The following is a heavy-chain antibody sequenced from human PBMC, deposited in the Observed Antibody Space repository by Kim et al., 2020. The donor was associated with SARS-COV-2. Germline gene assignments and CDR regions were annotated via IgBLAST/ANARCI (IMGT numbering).Heavy chain of an antibody. Sequence: GGSLRLSCAASGFAVSSNYLSWVRQAPGKGLEWVSVISSGGSTYYADSVQGRFTVSRDNSKNTLFLEMNSLRAEDTAVYYCAREQSYSSGGERFYYYAMGIWGQGTTVAVSS. J-gene: IGHJ6*02. CDR1: GFAVSSNY. D-gene: IGHD6-19*01. CDR3: AREQSYSSGGERFYYYAMGI. V-gene: IGHV3-53*01. CDR2: ISSGGST.